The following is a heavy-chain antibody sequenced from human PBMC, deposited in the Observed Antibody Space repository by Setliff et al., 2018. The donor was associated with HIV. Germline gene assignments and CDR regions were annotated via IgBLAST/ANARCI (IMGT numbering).Heavy chain of an antibody. CDR3: ARKRNGDFLIGAFDI. J-gene: IGHJ3*02. CDR1: GGSISSGSNY. Sequence: TSETLSLTCTASGGSISSGSNYWSWIRQPPGKGLEWIGEMYHSGSTNSKPSLKSRVTISVDKSKNQFSLKLSSVTAADTAVYYCARKRNGDFLIGAFDIWGQGTMVTVSS. CDR2: MYHSGST. V-gene: IGHV4-39*07. D-gene: IGHD2-21*02.